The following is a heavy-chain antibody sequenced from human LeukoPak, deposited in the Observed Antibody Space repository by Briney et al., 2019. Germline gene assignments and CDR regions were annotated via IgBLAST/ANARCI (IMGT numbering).Heavy chain of an antibody. CDR1: GFTFTSPG. J-gene: IGHJ2*01. CDR3: AKMQGYFDL. CDR2: ITGSGDNT. V-gene: IGHV3-23*01. Sequence: PGGSLRLSSAASGFTFTSPGMAWVRQAPAKGLEWVSAITGSGDNTYYADSVKGRFTISRNNSKNTLYLQMNSLSAEDTAVYYCAKMQGYFDLWGRGTLVTVSS.